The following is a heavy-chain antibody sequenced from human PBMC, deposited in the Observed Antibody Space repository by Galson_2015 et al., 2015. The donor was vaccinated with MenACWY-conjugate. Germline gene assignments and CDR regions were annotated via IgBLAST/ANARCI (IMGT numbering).Heavy chain of an antibody. CDR1: AFTCGNAS. CDR3: TTHKPDSWGGLLFHFYMDV. J-gene: IGHJ6*03. Sequence: SLRLSCAGSAFTCGNASMSYVRHAPVTGLEWVSRITSQTAVGKIDYASPVKGSFTISSADSNNSLYLQMNSLKIEDTAVYYCTTHKPDSWGGLLFHFYMDVWGKGTTVTVSS. CDR2: ITSQTAVGKI. D-gene: IGHD2-21*01. V-gene: IGHV3-15*01.